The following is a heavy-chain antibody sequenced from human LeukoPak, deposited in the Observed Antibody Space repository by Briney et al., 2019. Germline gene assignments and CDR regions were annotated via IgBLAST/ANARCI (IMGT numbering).Heavy chain of an antibody. CDR1: GFTFSSYG. CDR2: IRYDGSNK. CDR3: AKETSSSWYGPHDY. D-gene: IGHD6-13*01. V-gene: IGHV3-30*02. Sequence: GGSLRLSCAASGFTFSSYGMHWVRQAPGKGLEWVAFIRYDGSNKYYADSVKGRFTISRDNSKNTLYLQMNSLRAEDTAVYYCAKETSSSWYGPHDYWGQGTLVTVSS. J-gene: IGHJ4*02.